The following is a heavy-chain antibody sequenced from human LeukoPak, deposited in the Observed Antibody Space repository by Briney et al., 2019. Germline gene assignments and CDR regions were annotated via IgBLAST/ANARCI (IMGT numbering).Heavy chain of an antibody. Sequence: NPSETLSLTCTVSGGSISSGGYYWSWIRQHPGKGLEWIGYVYYSGSTYYNPSLKSRVTIPVDTSKNQFSLKLSSVTAADTAVYYCARCGKDGDYVQNWGQGTLVTVSS. CDR3: ARCGKDGDYVQN. V-gene: IGHV4-31*03. J-gene: IGHJ4*02. CDR1: GGSISSGGYY. D-gene: IGHD4-17*01. CDR2: VYYSGST.